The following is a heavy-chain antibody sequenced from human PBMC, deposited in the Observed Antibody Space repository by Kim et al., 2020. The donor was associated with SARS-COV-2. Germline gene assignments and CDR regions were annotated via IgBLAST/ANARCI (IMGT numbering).Heavy chain of an antibody. J-gene: IGHJ6*02. V-gene: IGHV3-30*18. Sequence: GGSLRLSCAASGFTFSSYGMHWVRQAPGKGLEWVAVISYDGSNKYYADSVKGRFTISRDNSKNTLYLQMNSLRAEDTAVYYCAKDQGQGPLRYFDWLLNGMDVWGQGTTVTVSS. D-gene: IGHD3-9*01. CDR2: ISYDGSNK. CDR1: GFTFSSYG. CDR3: AKDQGQGPLRYFDWLLNGMDV.